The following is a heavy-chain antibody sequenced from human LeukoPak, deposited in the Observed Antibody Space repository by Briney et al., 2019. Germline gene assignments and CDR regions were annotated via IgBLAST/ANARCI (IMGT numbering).Heavy chain of an antibody. V-gene: IGHV3-11*04. Sequence: GGSLRLSCAASGFTFSDYYMSWIRQAPGKGLEWVSYISSSGSTIYYADSVKGRFTISRDNAKTSMYLQMNSLRAEDTAVYYCARDPSGYSYGLNWFDRWGQGTLVTVSS. CDR1: GFTFSDYY. D-gene: IGHD5-18*01. CDR2: ISSSGSTI. J-gene: IGHJ5*02. CDR3: ARDPSGYSYGLNWFDR.